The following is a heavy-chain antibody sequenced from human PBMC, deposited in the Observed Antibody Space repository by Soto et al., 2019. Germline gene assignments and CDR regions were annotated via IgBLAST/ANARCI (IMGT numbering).Heavy chain of an antibody. Sequence: EVQLVESGGGLVQPGGSLRLSCTASGFMFSAYWMSWVRQAPGKGLEWVANIKQDGSEKYYVDSLKGRFTISRVNAANSLSLQMDSLRPEDTAVYYCVRDFDGWGRGTLVTVSS. CDR1: GFMFSAYW. CDR2: IKQDGSEK. V-gene: IGHV3-7*01. J-gene: IGHJ2*01. CDR3: VRDFDG.